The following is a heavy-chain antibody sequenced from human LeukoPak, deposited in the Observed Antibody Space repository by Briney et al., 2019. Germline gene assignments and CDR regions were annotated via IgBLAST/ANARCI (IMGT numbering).Heavy chain of an antibody. CDR1: GGSFSGYH. Sequence: KPSETLSLTCAVYGGSFSGYHWTWIRQSPGKGLEWIGDINPSGSTYYNPSLESRLTISVDTSKNQFSLKLRSVTAADTAVYYCARGRHDITMIVVVMTSVSYYLDVWGKGTTVTVS. J-gene: IGHJ6*03. D-gene: IGHD3-22*01. CDR2: INPSGST. V-gene: IGHV4-34*01. CDR3: ARGRHDITMIVVVMTSVSYYLDV.